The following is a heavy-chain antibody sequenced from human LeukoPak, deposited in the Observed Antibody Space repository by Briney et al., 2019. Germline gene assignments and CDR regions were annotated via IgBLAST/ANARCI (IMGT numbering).Heavy chain of an antibody. CDR2: IYYSGRT. Sequence: PSETLSLTCTVSGVSISSGGYYWSWIRQHPGKDLEWIGYIYYSGRTYYNPSLKSRITISVDTPKNQFSLRLDFVTAADTAVYYCARLYSSRDNWFDPWGQGTLVTVSS. V-gene: IGHV4-31*03. CDR3: ARLYSSRDNWFDP. CDR1: GVSISSGGYY. D-gene: IGHD2-2*01. J-gene: IGHJ5*02.